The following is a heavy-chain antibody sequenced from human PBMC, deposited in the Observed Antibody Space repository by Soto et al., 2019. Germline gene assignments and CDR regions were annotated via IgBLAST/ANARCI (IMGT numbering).Heavy chain of an antibody. Sequence: QVQLVQSGAEVKTPGASVKVSCKASGYTFATYDINWVRQAPGQGLEWMGWMNPNSSNTGYAQKFQGRLTMTRDTALSVAHMELSSLRNEDTAVYYCARSDGYNFNWLDSWGQGTLVTVSA. J-gene: IGHJ5*01. CDR1: GYTFATYD. CDR3: ARSDGYNFNWLDS. D-gene: IGHD2-21*01. CDR2: MNPNSSNT. V-gene: IGHV1-8*01.